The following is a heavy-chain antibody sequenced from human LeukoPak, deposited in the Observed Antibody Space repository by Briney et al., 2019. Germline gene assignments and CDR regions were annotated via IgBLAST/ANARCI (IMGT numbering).Heavy chain of an antibody. V-gene: IGHV1-69*13. CDR1: GGTFSSYA. J-gene: IGHJ4*02. CDR3: ARGEYCSSTSCPLGY. CDR2: IIPIFGTA. Sequence: GASVKVSCKASGGTFSSYAISWVRQAPGQGLEWMGGIIPIFGTANYAQKFQGRVTITADESTSTAYMELSSLRSEDTAVYYCARGEYCSSTSCPLGYWGQGTLVTVSS. D-gene: IGHD2-2*01.